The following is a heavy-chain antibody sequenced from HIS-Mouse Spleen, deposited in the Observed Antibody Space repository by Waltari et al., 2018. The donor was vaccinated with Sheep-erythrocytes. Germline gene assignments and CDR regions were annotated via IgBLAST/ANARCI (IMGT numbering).Heavy chain of an antibody. V-gene: IGHV3-30-3*01. CDR3: ARGAFDI. Sequence: QVQLVESGGGVVQPGRSLRLSCAASGFTFSSYAMHWVHQAPGKGLEWVAVISYDGSNKYYADAVKSRFTISRDNSKNTLYLQMNSLRAEDTAVYYCARGAFDIWGQGTMVTVSS. CDR1: GFTFSSYA. CDR2: ISYDGSNK. J-gene: IGHJ3*02.